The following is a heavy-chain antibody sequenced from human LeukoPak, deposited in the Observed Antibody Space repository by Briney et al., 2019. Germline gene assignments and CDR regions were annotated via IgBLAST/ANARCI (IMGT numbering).Heavy chain of an antibody. D-gene: IGHD3-16*01. V-gene: IGHV3-7*01. CDR2: IKQDGSEK. J-gene: IGHJ4*02. CDR1: GFTFSSYW. Sequence: GGSLRLSCAASGFTFSSYWMSWVRQAPGKGLEWVANIKQDGSEKYYVDSVKGRFTISRDNAKNSLYLQMNSLRAEDTAVYYCARVPAYYDYVWGSRSSDLYYFDYWGQGTLVTVSS. CDR3: ARVPAYYDYVWGSRSSDLYYFDY.